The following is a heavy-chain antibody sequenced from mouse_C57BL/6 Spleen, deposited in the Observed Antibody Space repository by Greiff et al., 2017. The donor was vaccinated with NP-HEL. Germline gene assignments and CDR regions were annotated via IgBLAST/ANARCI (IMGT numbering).Heavy chain of an antibody. D-gene: IGHD1-1*01. Sequence: VQLVESGAELARPGASVKMSCKASGYTFTSYTMHWVKRRPGQGLEWIGYINPSSGYTKYNQKFKDKATLTADKSSSTAYMQLSSLTSEDSAVYYCARDYGSSYGYFDVWGTGTTVTVSS. V-gene: IGHV1-4*01. CDR3: ARDYGSSYGYFDV. CDR2: INPSSGYT. J-gene: IGHJ1*03. CDR1: GYTFTSYT.